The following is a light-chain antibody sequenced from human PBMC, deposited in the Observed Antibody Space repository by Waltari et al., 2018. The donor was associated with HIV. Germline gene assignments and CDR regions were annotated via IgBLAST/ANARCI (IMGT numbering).Light chain of an antibody. CDR1: SIGSKS. CDR2: DDS. CDR3: QVWYSLTDPVV. V-gene: IGLV3-21*02. Sequence: SYVLTQPPSVSVAPGQTARITCGGSSIGSKSVHWHQQKPGQAPVLVVSDDSDRPSGIPERFSGSKSGNTATLTISRVEAGDEADYYCQVWYSLTDPVVFGGGTKLTVL. J-gene: IGLJ2*01.